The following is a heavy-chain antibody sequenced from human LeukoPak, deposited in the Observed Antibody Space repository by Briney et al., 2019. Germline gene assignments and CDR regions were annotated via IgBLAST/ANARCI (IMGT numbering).Heavy chain of an antibody. CDR1: GFTLSSYD. Sequence: GGSLRLSCAASGFTLSSYDMPWVRQGTGKGLEWVATFGTAGDTYYAGSVKGRFTVSRENAENSFYLQMNSLRGGDTAVYYCARENVLAVAARDYYHGMDVWGQGTTVTVSS. D-gene: IGHD6-19*01. J-gene: IGHJ6*02. CDR3: ARENVLAVAARDYYHGMDV. CDR2: FGTAGDT. V-gene: IGHV3-13*01.